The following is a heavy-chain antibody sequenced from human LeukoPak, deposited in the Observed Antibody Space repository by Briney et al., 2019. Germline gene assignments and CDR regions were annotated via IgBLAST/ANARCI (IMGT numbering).Heavy chain of an antibody. J-gene: IGHJ2*01. V-gene: IGHV4-4*09. CDR2: IYTSGST. D-gene: IGHD5-18*01. CDR3: AKPYSYGYWYFDL. Sequence: SETLSLTCTVSGGSISSYYWSWIRQPPGKGLEWIGYIYTSGSTNYNPSLKSRVTISVDTSKNQFSLKLSSVTAADTAVYYCAKPYSYGYWYFDLWGRGTLVTVSS. CDR1: GGSISSYY.